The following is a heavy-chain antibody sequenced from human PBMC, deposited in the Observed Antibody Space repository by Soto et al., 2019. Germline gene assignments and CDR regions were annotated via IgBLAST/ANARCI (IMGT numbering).Heavy chain of an antibody. Sequence: GGSLRLSCAASGFTFSSYAMHWVRQAPGKGLGWVAVISYDGSNKYYADSVKGRFTISRDNSKNTLYLQMNSLRAEDTAVYYCAREASIAARPYYYYGMDVWGQGTTVTVSS. D-gene: IGHD6-6*01. CDR2: ISYDGSNK. V-gene: IGHV3-30-3*01. CDR1: GFTFSSYA. CDR3: AREASIAARPYYYYGMDV. J-gene: IGHJ6*02.